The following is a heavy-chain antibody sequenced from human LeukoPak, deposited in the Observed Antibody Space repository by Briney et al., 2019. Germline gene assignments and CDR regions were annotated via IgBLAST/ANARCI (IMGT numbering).Heavy chain of an antibody. CDR3: VKEGVEYSYSYGDY. CDR2: ISYDGGDK. V-gene: IGHV3-30*18. Sequence: GGSLRLSCAASGFSFNNYAMYSVRQAPGKGLEWVALISYDGGDKYYAESMKGRITISRDNAENTLYLQMNNLRPDDTAFYFCVKEGVEYSYSYGDYWGQGTLVTVSS. J-gene: IGHJ4*02. CDR1: GFSFNNYA. D-gene: IGHD3-16*01.